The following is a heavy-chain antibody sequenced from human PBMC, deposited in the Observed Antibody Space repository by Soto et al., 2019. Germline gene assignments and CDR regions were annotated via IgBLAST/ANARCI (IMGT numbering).Heavy chain of an antibody. CDR3: ARDSGSYDSDV. CDR1: GFTFSRYN. D-gene: IGHD5-12*01. J-gene: IGHJ6*04. V-gene: IGHV3-48*01. Sequence: XXSLRLSCAASGFTFSRYNMHWVLQAPGKGLEWVSYIGTSGSPIYYADSVKGRFTISRDNAKNSLYLQMESLRAEDTAVYYCARDSGSYDSDVWGKGTTVTVSS. CDR2: IGTSGSPI.